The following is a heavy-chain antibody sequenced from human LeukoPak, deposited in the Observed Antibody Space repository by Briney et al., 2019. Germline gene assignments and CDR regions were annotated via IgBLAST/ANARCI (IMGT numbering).Heavy chain of an antibody. CDR2: IWHDGSNK. V-gene: IGHV3-33*01. CDR3: ARDPGSDEGMDV. J-gene: IGHJ6*04. CDR1: GFTFSNYG. Sequence: PGGSLRLSCAASGFTFSNYGMQWVRQAPGKGLEWVAVIWHDGSNKYYAESVEGRFTISRDNSKNTLSLQMNSLRAEDTAIYYCARDPGSDEGMDVWGKGTTVTVSS.